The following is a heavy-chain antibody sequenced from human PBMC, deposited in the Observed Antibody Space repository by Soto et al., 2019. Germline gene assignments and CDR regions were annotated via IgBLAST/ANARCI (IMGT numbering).Heavy chain of an antibody. Sequence: QVQLVESGGGVVQPGTSLRLSCEASGFTFSGFGMHWVRQAPGKGLEWVAVIWYDGSKKYYADCVKGRFTISRHNSKNALYLQMNSLRAEDTAVYYCARGRGGSYGGNSAHFDIWGQGTLVTVSS. CDR3: ARGRGGSYGGNSAHFDI. D-gene: IGHD4-17*01. V-gene: IGHV3-33*01. CDR2: IWYDGSKK. J-gene: IGHJ3*02. CDR1: GFTFSGFG.